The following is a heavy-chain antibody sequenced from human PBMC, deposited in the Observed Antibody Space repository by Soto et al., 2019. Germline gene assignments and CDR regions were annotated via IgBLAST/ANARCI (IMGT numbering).Heavy chain of an antibody. V-gene: IGHV1-18*01. Sequence: QVQLVQSGAEVKKPGASVKVSCKASGYTFTSYGISWVRQAPGQGLEWMGWISAYNGNTNYAQKLQGRVTRTTDTSTSTAYMELRSRRSDDTAVYYCARRIRITRLGSGIINWFDPWGQGTLVTVSS. CDR1: GYTFTSYG. D-gene: IGHD3-10*01. CDR2: ISAYNGNT. CDR3: ARRIRITRLGSGIINWFDP. J-gene: IGHJ5*02.